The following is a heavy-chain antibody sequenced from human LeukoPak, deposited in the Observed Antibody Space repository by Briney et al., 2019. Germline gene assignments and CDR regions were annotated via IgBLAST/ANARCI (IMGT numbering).Heavy chain of an antibody. V-gene: IGHV1-2*04. CDR1: GYTFTGYY. CDR2: IKPNSGGT. J-gene: IGHJ6*02. D-gene: IGHD6-19*01. CDR3: ARERIAVAGTTYYYYYGMDV. Sequence: GASVKVSCKASGYTFTGYYMHWVRQAPGQGLEWMGWIKPNSGGTNYAQKFQGWVTMTRDTSISTAYMELSRLRSDDTAVYYCARERIAVAGTTYYYYYGMDVWGQGTTVTVSS.